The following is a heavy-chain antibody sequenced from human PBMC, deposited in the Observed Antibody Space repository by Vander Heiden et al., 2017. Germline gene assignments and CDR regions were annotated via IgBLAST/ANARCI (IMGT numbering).Heavy chain of an antibody. Sequence: QVQLQQWGAGLLKPSATLSLTCAVYGGSFSGYYWSWLRQPPGKGLEWIGEINHSGSTNYNPSLKSRVTISVDTSKNQFSLKLSSVTAADTAVYYCARGGYSRYCSGGSCRYFQHWGQGTLVTVSS. D-gene: IGHD2-15*01. CDR2: INHSGST. CDR3: ARGGYSRYCSGGSCRYFQH. J-gene: IGHJ1*01. V-gene: IGHV4-34*01. CDR1: GGSFSGYY.